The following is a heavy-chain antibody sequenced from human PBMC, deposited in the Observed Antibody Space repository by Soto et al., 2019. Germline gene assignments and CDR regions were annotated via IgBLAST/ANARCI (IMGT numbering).Heavy chain of an antibody. Sequence: SQTLSLTCAISGDSVSSNDAAWNWIRQSPSRGLEWPGRTYYRSKWSNDYAPSMKSRIVINPDTSKNHFSLQLNSVTPEDTAVYYCARGGDYFDPWGQGILVTVSS. CDR3: ARGGDYFDP. CDR1: GDSVSSNDAA. D-gene: IGHD3-10*01. CDR2: TYYRSKWSN. V-gene: IGHV6-1*01. J-gene: IGHJ5*02.